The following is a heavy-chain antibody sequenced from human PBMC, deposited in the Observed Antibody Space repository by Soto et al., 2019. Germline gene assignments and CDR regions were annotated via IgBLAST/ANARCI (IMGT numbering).Heavy chain of an antibody. D-gene: IGHD2-15*01. J-gene: IGHJ4*02. CDR2: ISYDGSDK. Sequence: GGSLRLSCAASGFIFSSYGMHWVRQAPGKGLEWVAVISYDGSDKYYADSVKGRFTISRDNSKNTLFLQMNSLRSEDTAVYYCAKDGTHCSGGSCSHIDYWGQGTLVTVSS. CDR1: GFIFSSYG. CDR3: AKDGTHCSGGSCSHIDY. V-gene: IGHV3-30*18.